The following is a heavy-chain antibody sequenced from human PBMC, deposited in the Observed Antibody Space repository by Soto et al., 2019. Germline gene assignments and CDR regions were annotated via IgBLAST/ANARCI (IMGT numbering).Heavy chain of an antibody. Sequence: GASVKVSCKAPGDTFTSYYLNWVRQAPGQGLEWMGVINPHGGSTKYAQKFQGRITMTRDTSRSTVYMELSSLRSDDTAIYYCARSSGGNYYTDYWSQGTLVTVSS. CDR2: INPHGGST. D-gene: IGHD3-10*01. CDR3: ARSSGGNYYTDY. J-gene: IGHJ4*02. V-gene: IGHV1-46*01. CDR1: GDTFTSYY.